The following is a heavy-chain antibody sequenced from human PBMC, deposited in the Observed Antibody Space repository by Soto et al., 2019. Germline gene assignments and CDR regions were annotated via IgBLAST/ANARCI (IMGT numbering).Heavy chain of an antibody. Sequence: QLQLQESGSGLVRPSQTLSLTCAVSGGSISSGGYSWNWIRQPPGKGLEWIGYIYHSGSTLYNPSLKNRVTISVDESKNQCSLKLSSVTAADTAVYYCARDQLEGNWFDPWGEGALGTVSS. D-gene: IGHD1-1*01. J-gene: IGHJ5*02. CDR1: GGSISSGGYS. CDR3: ARDQLEGNWFDP. CDR2: IYHSGST. V-gene: IGHV4-30-2*01.